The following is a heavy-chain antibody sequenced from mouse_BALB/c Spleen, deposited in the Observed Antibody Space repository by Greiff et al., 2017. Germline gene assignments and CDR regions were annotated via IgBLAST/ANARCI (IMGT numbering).Heavy chain of an antibody. Sequence: EVMLVESGGGLVKPGGSLKLSCAASGFTFSSYAMSWVRQSPEKRLEWVAEISSGGSYTYYPDTVTGRFTISRDNAKNTLYLEMSSLRSEDTAMYYCARYYYGSSWYFDVWGAGTTVTVSS. CDR3: ARYYYGSSWYFDV. D-gene: IGHD1-1*01. V-gene: IGHV5-9-4*01. J-gene: IGHJ1*01. CDR1: GFTFSSYA. CDR2: ISSGGSYT.